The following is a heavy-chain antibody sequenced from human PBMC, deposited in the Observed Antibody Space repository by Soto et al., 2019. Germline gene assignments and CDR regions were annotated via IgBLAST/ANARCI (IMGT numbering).Heavy chain of an antibody. CDR3: ARDEIGDHSSGYYSWFDP. CDR1: GYTFTGYA. D-gene: IGHD3-22*01. V-gene: IGHV1-3*01. Sequence: ASVKVSCKASGYTFTGYAMHWVRQAPGQRLEWMGWINAGNGNTKYSQKFQGRVTITRDTSASTAYMELSSLRSEDTAVYYCARDEIGDHSSGYYSWFDPWGQGTLVTV. J-gene: IGHJ5*02. CDR2: INAGNGNT.